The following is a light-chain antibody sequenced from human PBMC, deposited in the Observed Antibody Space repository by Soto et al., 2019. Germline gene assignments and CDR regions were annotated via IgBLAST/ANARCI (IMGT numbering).Light chain of an antibody. J-gene: IGLJ3*02. V-gene: IGLV4-69*01. Sequence: QPVLTQSPSASASLGASVRLTCTLSSGHSSYAIAWHQQQPEKGPRYLMKVDSDGSHIKGDGIPDRFSGSSSGAERYLTISSLQSEGEADYYCQTWGTGTWVFGGGTKLTVL. CDR2: VDSDGSH. CDR1: SGHSSYA. CDR3: QTWGTGTWV.